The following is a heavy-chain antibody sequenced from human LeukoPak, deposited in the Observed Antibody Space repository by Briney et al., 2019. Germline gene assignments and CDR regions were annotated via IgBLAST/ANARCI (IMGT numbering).Heavy chain of an antibody. V-gene: IGHV3-30*04. CDR3: AREALLPLSTSSYYFDY. CDR2: MSYDGTAA. J-gene: IGHJ4*02. Sequence: VGSLRLSCTASGFTFTTYTIQWVREPPGKGLEGVAVMSYDGTAAYYADSVKGRLTITRDHSKHTLYLQMTFLSPEDTAVYYCAREALLPLSTSSYYFDYWGQGTLVPVSS. CDR1: GFTFTTYT.